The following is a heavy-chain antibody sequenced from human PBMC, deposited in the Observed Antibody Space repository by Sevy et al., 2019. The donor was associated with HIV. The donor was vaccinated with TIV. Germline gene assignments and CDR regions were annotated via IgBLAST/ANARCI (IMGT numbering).Heavy chain of an antibody. CDR1: GFTFSSYW. D-gene: IGHD5-18*01. V-gene: IGHV3-74*01. J-gene: IGHJ6*02. CDR2: ISSDGSPT. Sequence: GGSLRLSCEASGFTFSSYWMHWVRQSPGKGLVWVSRISSDGSPTNYADSVKGRFTISRDNAKNTLYLQMNSLRAEDMALYYCARGYSYGYGMDVWGQGTTVTVSS. CDR3: ARGYSYGYGMDV.